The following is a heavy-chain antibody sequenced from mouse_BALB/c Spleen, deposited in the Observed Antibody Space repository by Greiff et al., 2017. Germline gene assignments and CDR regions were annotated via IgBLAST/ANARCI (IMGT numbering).Heavy chain of an antibody. V-gene: IGHV14-3*02. D-gene: IGHD1-1*01. CDR3: ARGEYYGSSGY. CDR1: GFNIKDTY. J-gene: IGHJ2*01. CDR2: IDPANGNT. Sequence: VQLQQSGAELVKPGASVKLSCTASGFNIKDTYMHWVKQRPEQGLEWIGRIDPANGNTKYDPKFQGKATITADTSSNTAYLQLSSLTSEDTAVYYCARGEYYGSSGYWGQGTTLTVSS.